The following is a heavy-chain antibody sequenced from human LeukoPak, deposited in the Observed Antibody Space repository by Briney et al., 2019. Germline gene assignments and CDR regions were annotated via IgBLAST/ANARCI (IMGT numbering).Heavy chain of an antibody. V-gene: IGHV4-34*01. J-gene: IGHJ4*02. CDR2: ITHRGNT. CDR3: ARGTPSTGWSVPPSDY. Sequence: PSETLSLTCTVYGGSFSGFYWSWVRQPPGKGLEWIGEITHRGNTHYNPSLKGRVTVSGDTSKNQFSLKLDSVTGADTAVYYCARGTPSTGWSVPPSDYWGQGTLVTVSA. D-gene: IGHD2-15*01. CDR1: GGSFSGFY.